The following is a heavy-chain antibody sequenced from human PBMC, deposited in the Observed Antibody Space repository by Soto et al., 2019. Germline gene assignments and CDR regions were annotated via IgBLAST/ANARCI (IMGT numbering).Heavy chain of an antibody. Sequence: ASVKVSCKASGYTFTSYYMHWVRQAPGQGLEWMGIINPSGGSTSYAQKFQGRVTMTRDTSTSTVYMELSSLRSEDTAVYYCAIDPDVLLWFGELLSATYAFDIWGQGTMVTVSS. CDR3: AIDPDVLLWFGELLSATYAFDI. J-gene: IGHJ3*02. V-gene: IGHV1-46*03. CDR1: GYTFTSYY. CDR2: INPSGGST. D-gene: IGHD3-10*01.